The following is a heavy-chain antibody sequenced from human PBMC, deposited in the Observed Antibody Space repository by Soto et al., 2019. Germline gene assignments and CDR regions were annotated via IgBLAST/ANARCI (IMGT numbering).Heavy chain of an antibody. Sequence: SVKVSCKASGGTFSSYAISWVRQAPGQGLEWMGGIIPIFGTANYAQKFQGRVTITADESTSTAYMELSSLRSEDTAVYYCARTMVRVPATAKTHYYYYGMDVWGQGTTVTVSS. CDR2: IIPIFGTA. V-gene: IGHV1-69*13. CDR3: ARTMVRVPATAKTHYYYYGMDV. CDR1: GGTFSSYA. D-gene: IGHD3-10*01. J-gene: IGHJ6*02.